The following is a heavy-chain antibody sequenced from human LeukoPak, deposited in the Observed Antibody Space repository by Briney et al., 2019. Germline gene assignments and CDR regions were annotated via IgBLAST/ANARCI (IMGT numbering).Heavy chain of an antibody. CDR1: GGSISSYY. J-gene: IGHJ5*02. D-gene: IGHD3-9*01. CDR3: ARSAQLRYFDWLLSNNWFDP. CDR2: IYISGST. V-gene: IGHV4-4*07. Sequence: PSETLSLTCTVSGGSISSYYWSWIRQPAGKGLEWIGRIYISGSTNYNPSLKSRVTMSVDTSKNQFSLKLSSVTAADTAVYYCARSAQLRYFDWLLSNNWFDPWGQGTLVTVSS.